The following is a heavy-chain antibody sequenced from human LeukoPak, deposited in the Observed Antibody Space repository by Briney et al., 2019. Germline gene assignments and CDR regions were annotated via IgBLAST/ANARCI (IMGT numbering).Heavy chain of an antibody. CDR3: AREGNEGGYYFDY. J-gene: IGHJ4*02. V-gene: IGHV4-34*01. Sequence: SETLSLTCAVYGWSFSGYYWNWIRQPPGKGLEWIGEINHSGSTNYNPSLKSRVTISVDTSKNQFSLKLSSVTAADTAVYYCAREGNEGGYYFDYWGQGTLVTVSS. D-gene: IGHD1-1*01. CDR2: INHSGST. CDR1: GWSFSGYY.